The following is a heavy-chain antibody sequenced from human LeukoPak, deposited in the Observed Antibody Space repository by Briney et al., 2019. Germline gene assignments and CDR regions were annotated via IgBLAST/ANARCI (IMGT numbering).Heavy chain of an antibody. D-gene: IGHD5-12*01. Sequence: GASVKVSCKVSGYTLTELSMHWVRQAPGQGLEWMGWISAYNGNTNYAQKLQGRVTMTTDTSTSTAYMELRSLRSDDTAVYYCARSGYGDYFDYWGQGTLVTVSS. V-gene: IGHV1-18*01. CDR2: ISAYNGNT. CDR3: ARSGYGDYFDY. J-gene: IGHJ4*02. CDR1: GYTLTELS.